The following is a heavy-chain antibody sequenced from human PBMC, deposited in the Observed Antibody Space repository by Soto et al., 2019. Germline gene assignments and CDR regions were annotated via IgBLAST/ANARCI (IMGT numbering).Heavy chain of an antibody. D-gene: IGHD4-17*01. J-gene: IGHJ4*02. CDR3: AKDRYTAVTTLLDY. CDR2: ISGSGGST. V-gene: IGHV3-23*01. CDR1: GFTFGSYA. Sequence: EVQLLESGGGLVQPGGSLSLSCAASGFTFGSYAMSWVRQAPGRGLEWVSAISGSGGSTYYADSVKGRFTISRDNSKNTLYLQMNSLRAEDTAVYYCAKDRYTAVTTLLDYWGQGTLVTVSS.